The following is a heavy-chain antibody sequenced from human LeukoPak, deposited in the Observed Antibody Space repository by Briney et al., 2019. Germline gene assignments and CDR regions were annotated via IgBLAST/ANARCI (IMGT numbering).Heavy chain of an antibody. J-gene: IGHJ4*02. V-gene: IGHV3-49*04. CDR2: IRSKAYGETA. CDR1: GLTLSNVW. D-gene: IGHD1-1*01. Sequence: GGSLRLSCAVSGLTLSNVWMNWVRQAPGKGLEWVGFIRSKAYGETADYAASVKGRFTISRDDSKAIAYLQMNSLKTEDTAVYHCTRDRGAYNLYDYWGQGTLVTVSS. CDR3: TRDRGAYNLYDY.